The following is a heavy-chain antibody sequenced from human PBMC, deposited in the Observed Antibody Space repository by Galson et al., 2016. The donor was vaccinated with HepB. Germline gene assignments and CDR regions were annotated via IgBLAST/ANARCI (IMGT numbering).Heavy chain of an antibody. Sequence: SETLSLTCGVYGESFSGSFWTWIRQSPGKGLEWIGEIDHSGNSIYNPSLKSRVTISLDTSKNHFSLRLNCVTAADTAVYYCARHRRFQYYYYFGLDIWGQGTTVTVSS. J-gene: IGHJ6*02. CDR1: GESFSGSF. CDR2: IDHSGNS. D-gene: IGHD3-3*01. V-gene: IGHV4-34*01. CDR3: ARHRRFQYYYYFGLDI.